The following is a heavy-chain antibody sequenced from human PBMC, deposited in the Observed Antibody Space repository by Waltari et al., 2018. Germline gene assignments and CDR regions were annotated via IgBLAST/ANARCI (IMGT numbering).Heavy chain of an antibody. CDR3: ARVPAAIPLYYMDV. Sequence: QVQLVQSGAEVKKPGASVKVSCKASGYTFTSYDINWVRQATGQGLEWMGWMNPNSGNTGYAQKFQGSGTMTRNTSISTAYMELSSLRSEDTAVYYCARVPAAIPLYYMDVWGKGTTVTVSS. V-gene: IGHV1-8*01. J-gene: IGHJ6*03. D-gene: IGHD2-2*01. CDR1: GYTFTSYD. CDR2: MNPNSGNT.